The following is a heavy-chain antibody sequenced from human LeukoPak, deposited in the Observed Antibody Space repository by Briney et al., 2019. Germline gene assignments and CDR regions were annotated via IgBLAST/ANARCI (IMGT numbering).Heavy chain of an antibody. J-gene: IGHJ4*02. V-gene: IGHV3-23*01. CDR2: ITGSGDYT. D-gene: IGHD3-10*01. Sequence: GGSLRLSCAASGFTFSSYAMSWVRQAQGKGLEWVSAITGSGDYTYYTDSVEGRVTISRDNSKNTVYLQMNSLRVEDTAVYYCAKDRRGVFDFWGQGTLVTVSS. CDR1: GFTFSSYA. CDR3: AKDRRGVFDF.